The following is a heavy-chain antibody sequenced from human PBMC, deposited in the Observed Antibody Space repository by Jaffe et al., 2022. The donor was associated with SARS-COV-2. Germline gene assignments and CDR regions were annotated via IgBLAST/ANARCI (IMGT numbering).Heavy chain of an antibody. Sequence: VQLVESGGGVVQPGRSLGLSCAASGFTFRGYAFHWVRQAPGKGLEWVSLISYDGTKKYYADSVKGRFTISRDNSKNTLDLQMNSLTAEDTAVYYCALTGTYSGMDVWGQGTTVIVSS. V-gene: IGHV3-30*03. D-gene: IGHD1-20*01. CDR2: ISYDGTKK. CDR3: ALTGTYSGMDV. J-gene: IGHJ6*02. CDR1: GFTFRGYA.